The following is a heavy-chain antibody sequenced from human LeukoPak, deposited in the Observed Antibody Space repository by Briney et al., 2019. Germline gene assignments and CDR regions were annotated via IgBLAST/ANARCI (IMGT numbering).Heavy chain of an antibody. Sequence: GGVLRRCTADSGSDLSGYGMSVVLKARGNRLELVSAISDSGGSTYYADSVKGRFTISRDNSRNTLYLQMNTLRAEDTAVYYCAKCRGSSWSDYFDYWGQGALVTVSS. CDR3: AKCRGSSWSDYFDY. V-gene: IGHV3-23*01. J-gene: IGHJ4*02. D-gene: IGHD6-13*01. CDR2: ISDSGGST. CDR1: GSDLSGYG.